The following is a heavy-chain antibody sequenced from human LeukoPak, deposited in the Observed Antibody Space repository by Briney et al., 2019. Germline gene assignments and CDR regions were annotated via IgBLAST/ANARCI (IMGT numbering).Heavy chain of an antibody. Sequence: GESLKISCKGSGYNFNDYWIGWVRQMPGKGLEWVGLIYPGEFDIRYSPSIQGQVTISADKSISTAYLQWSSLKASDTAMYYCARHTSYYDSGSYPDYWGQGTLVSVSS. D-gene: IGHD3-10*01. J-gene: IGHJ4*02. CDR2: IYPGEFDI. CDR3: ARHTSYYDSGSYPDY. V-gene: IGHV5-51*01. CDR1: GYNFNDYW.